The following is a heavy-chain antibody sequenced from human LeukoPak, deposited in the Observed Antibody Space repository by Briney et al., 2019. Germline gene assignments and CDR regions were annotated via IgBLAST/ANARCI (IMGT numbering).Heavy chain of an antibody. Sequence: GGSLRLSCAASGFTFSSYAMTWVRQAPWNGLEWVSAMSGRGGRTYYGGCGKGRFTISRDHSKNTLYLQMNSLRAEDTAVYYCASFPRYYYDSSGYYRDYWGQGTLVTVSS. V-gene: IGHV3-23*02. CDR1: GFTFSSYA. CDR2: MSGRGGRT. D-gene: IGHD3-22*01. CDR3: ASFPRYYYDSSGYYRDY. J-gene: IGHJ4*02.